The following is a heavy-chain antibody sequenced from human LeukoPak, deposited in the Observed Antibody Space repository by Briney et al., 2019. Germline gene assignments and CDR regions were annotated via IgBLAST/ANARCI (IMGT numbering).Heavy chain of an antibody. Sequence: PSETLSLTCTVSGVSMNSTNYYWYWIRQPPGKGLEWIGTINYSGNTYYNSSLQRRVTMSVYTSKNQFSLNLSSVTAADTALYFCASEFRRRGRHYGSGSPYDWGQGTLVTVSS. V-gene: IGHV4-39*02. D-gene: IGHD3-10*01. J-gene: IGHJ4*02. CDR1: GVSMNSTNYY. CDR3: ASEFRRRGRHYGSGSPYD. CDR2: INYSGNT.